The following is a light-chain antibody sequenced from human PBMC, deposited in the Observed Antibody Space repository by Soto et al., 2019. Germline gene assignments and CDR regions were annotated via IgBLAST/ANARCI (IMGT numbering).Light chain of an antibody. J-gene: IGLJ1*01. CDR2: EVS. CDR1: SSDVGTYNY. V-gene: IGLV2-14*01. CDR3: GSYTSSNTHV. Sequence: QSVLTQPASVSGSPGQSITISCTGTSSDVGTYNYVSWYQQHPDNAPKLMIYEVSDRPSGVSNRFSGSKSGNTASLTISGLQAEDEADYYCGSYTSSNTHVFGTGTKVTVL.